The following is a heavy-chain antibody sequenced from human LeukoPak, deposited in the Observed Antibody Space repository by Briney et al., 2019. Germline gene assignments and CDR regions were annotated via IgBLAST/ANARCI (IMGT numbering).Heavy chain of an antibody. J-gene: IGHJ4*02. CDR2: ISSSSTYI. V-gene: IGHV3-48*02. CDR1: GFTFSRYS. Sequence: GGCLRLSCAASGFTFSRYSMNWVGQAQGKGLEWVSYISSSSTYIYYAHSVSGRFTISRDNAKNSLYLQINSLRDEDTAVYYCARDQSGSGIFFYYWGQGTLVTVS. D-gene: IGHD3-10*01. CDR3: ARDQSGSGIFFYY.